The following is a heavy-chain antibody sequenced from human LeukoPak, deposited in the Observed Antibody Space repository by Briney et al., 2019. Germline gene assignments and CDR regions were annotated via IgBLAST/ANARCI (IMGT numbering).Heavy chain of an antibody. CDR1: GGSISSYY. CDR2: IYYSGST. Sequence: PSETLSLTCTVSGGSISSYYWSWIRQPPGKGLEWIGYIYYSGSTNYNPSLKSRVTISVDTSKNQFSLKLSSVTAADTAVYYCARGRVEGSGGSCYYDYWGQGTLVTVSS. D-gene: IGHD2-15*01. V-gene: IGHV4-59*12. J-gene: IGHJ4*02. CDR3: ARGRVEGSGGSCYYDY.